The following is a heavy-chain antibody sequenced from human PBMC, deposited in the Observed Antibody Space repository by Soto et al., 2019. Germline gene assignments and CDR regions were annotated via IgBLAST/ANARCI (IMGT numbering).Heavy chain of an antibody. Sequence: SETLSLTCAVYGGSFSGYYWSWIRQPPGKGLEWIGYIYYSGSTNYNPSLKSRVTISVDTSKNQFSLKLSSVTAADTAVYYCARQMVVTPFHAFDIWGQGTMVTVSS. J-gene: IGHJ3*02. V-gene: IGHV4-59*01. D-gene: IGHD2-21*02. CDR1: GGSFSGYY. CDR3: ARQMVVTPFHAFDI. CDR2: IYYSGST.